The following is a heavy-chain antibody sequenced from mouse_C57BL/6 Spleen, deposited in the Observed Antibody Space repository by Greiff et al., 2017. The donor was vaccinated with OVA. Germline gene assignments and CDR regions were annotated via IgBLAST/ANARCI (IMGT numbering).Heavy chain of an antibody. D-gene: IGHD1-1*01. CDR2: INPNNGGT. CDR1: GYTFTDYN. CDR3: ASSSARSSYVEYWYFDV. V-gene: IGHV1-18*01. Sequence: VQLQQSGPELVKPGASVKIPCKASGYTFTDYNMDWVKQSHGKSLEWIGDINPNNGGTIYNQKFKGKATLTVDKSYSTAYRELRSLTSEDTAVYYCASSSARSSYVEYWYFDVWGTGTTVTVSS. J-gene: IGHJ1*03.